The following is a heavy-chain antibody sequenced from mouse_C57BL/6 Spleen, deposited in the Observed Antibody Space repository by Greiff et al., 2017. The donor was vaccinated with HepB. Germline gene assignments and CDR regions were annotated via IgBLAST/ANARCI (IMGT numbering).Heavy chain of an antibody. Sequence: QVQLQQSGAELVKPGASVKLSCKASGYTFTSYWMHWVKQRPGQGLEWIGMIHPNSGSTNYNEKFKSKATLTVDKSSSTAYMQLSSLTSEDSAVYYCARAYLYAMDYWGQGTSVTVSS. V-gene: IGHV1-64*01. CDR2: IHPNSGST. CDR3: ARAYLYAMDY. D-gene: IGHD5-5*01. J-gene: IGHJ4*01. CDR1: GYTFTSYW.